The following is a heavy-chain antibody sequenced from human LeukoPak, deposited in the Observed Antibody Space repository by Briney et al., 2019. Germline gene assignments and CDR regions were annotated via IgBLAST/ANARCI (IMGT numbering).Heavy chain of an antibody. J-gene: IGHJ3*02. CDR2: ISWDGGST. V-gene: IGHV3-43D*04. D-gene: IGHD2-2*01. Sequence: PGGSLRLSCAASGFTFDDYAMHWVRQAPGKGLEWVSLISWDGGSTYYADSVKGRFTISRDNSKNSLYLQMNSLRSEDTALYYCASLGYCSSTSCYGAFDIWGQGTMVTVSS. CDR3: ASLGYCSSTSCYGAFDI. CDR1: GFTFDDYA.